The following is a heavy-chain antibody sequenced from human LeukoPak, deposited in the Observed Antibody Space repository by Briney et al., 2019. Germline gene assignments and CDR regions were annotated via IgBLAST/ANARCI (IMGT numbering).Heavy chain of an antibody. V-gene: IGHV1-2*02. D-gene: IGHD2-15*01. CDR2: INPNSGGT. J-gene: IGHJ4*02. Sequence: ASVKVSCKASGYTFTGYYMRWVRQAPGQGLEWMGWINPNSGGTNYAQKFQGRVTMTRDTSISTAYMELSRLRSDDTAVYYCAREGGPCSGGSCYLDYWGQGTLVTVSS. CDR1: GYTFTGYY. CDR3: AREGGPCSGGSCYLDY.